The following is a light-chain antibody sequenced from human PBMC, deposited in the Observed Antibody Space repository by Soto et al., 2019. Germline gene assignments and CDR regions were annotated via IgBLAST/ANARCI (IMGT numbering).Light chain of an antibody. CDR3: QQYGSSPGT. V-gene: IGKV3-20*01. CDR2: GAS. CDR1: QSVSRN. J-gene: IGKJ1*01. Sequence: VMTQSPATLSVSPGERATLSCRASQSVSRNLAWYQQKPGQAPSXLIFGASSRATGIPDRFSGSGSGTDFTLTISGLQPEDFAVYYCQQYGSSPGTFGQGTKVDIK.